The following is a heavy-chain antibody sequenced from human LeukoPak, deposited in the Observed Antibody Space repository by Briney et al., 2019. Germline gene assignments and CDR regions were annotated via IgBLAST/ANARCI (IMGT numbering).Heavy chain of an antibody. V-gene: IGHV3-20*01. CDR2: INWNGGST. D-gene: IGHD3-16*02. Sequence: GGSLRLSCAASEFSVGSNYMTWVRQAPGKGLEWVSGINWNGGSTGYADSVKGRFTISRDNAKNSLYLQMNSLRAEDTALYHCARVGRSDGLFYDYVWGSYRYNGHFDYWGQGTLVTVSS. CDR1: EFSVGSNY. CDR3: ARVGRSDGLFYDYVWGSYRYNGHFDY. J-gene: IGHJ4*02.